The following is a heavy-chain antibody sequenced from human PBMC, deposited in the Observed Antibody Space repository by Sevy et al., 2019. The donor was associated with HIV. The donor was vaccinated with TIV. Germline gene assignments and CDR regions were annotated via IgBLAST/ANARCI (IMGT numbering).Heavy chain of an antibody. CDR3: TSVRAAITTGWANWFDP. Sequence: GGSLRLSCAASGFTFDDYAMHWVRQAPGKGLEWVSGISWNSGSIGYADSVKGRFTISRDNAKNSLYLQMNSLRAEDTALYYCTSVRAAITTGWANWFDPWGQGTLVTVSS. D-gene: IGHD3-22*01. V-gene: IGHV3-9*01. CDR1: GFTFDDYA. CDR2: ISWNSGSI. J-gene: IGHJ5*02.